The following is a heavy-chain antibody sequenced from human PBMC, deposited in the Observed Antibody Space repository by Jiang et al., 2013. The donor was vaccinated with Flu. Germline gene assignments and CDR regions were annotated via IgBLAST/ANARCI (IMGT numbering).Heavy chain of an antibody. Sequence: VQLVESGAEVKKPGSSVKVSCKASGGTFSSYAISWVRQAPGQGLEWMGGIIPIFGTANYAQKFQGRVTITADESTSTACMELSSLRSEDMAVYYCALLAARPLEFDYWGQGTLVTVSP. CDR3: ALLAARPLEFDY. D-gene: IGHD6-6*01. CDR2: IIPIFGTA. V-gene: IGHV1-69*01. CDR1: GGTFSSYA. J-gene: IGHJ4*02.